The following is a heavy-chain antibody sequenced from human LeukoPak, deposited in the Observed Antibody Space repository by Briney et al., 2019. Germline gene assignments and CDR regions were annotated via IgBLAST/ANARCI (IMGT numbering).Heavy chain of an antibody. CDR3: ARDVTTQVVPAANHFDY. CDR2: ISSSSSTI. J-gene: IGHJ4*02. D-gene: IGHD2-2*01. V-gene: IGHV3-48*01. Sequence: GGSLRLSCAASGFTFSSYSMNWVRQAPGKGLEWVSYISSSSSTIYYADSVKGRFIISRDNAKNSLYLQMNSLRAEDTAVYYCARDVTTQVVPAANHFDYWGQGTLVTVSS. CDR1: GFTFSSYS.